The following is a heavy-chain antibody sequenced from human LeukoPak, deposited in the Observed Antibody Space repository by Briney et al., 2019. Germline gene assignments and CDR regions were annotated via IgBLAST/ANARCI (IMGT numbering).Heavy chain of an antibody. V-gene: IGHV3-15*01. D-gene: IGHD3-22*01. CDR3: TTWLDSYDSSGHHHGDY. Sequence: GGSLRLSCTASGFTFSNAWVTWVRQAPGKGLECVGRIKGKTDGGTTDYAAPVKGRFTISRDDSKNTLYLQMSSLRAEDTAMYYCTTWLDSYDSSGHHHGDYWGQGTLVTVSS. CDR1: GFTFSNAW. J-gene: IGHJ4*02. CDR2: IKGKTDGGTT.